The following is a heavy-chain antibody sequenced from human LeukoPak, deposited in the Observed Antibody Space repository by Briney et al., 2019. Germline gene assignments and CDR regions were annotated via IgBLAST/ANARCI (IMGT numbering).Heavy chain of an antibody. CDR1: GGSISSGGDY. CDR3: ARLISIAALGGYFDY. V-gene: IGHV4-31*03. CDR2: THHSGST. Sequence: TLSLTCTVSGGSISSGGDYWSWIRQHPGKGLEWIGYTHHSGSTFCNPSLKSRVIISVDTSKNQFSLKLSSVTAADTAVYYCARLISIAALGGYFDYWGQGTLVTVSS. J-gene: IGHJ4*02. D-gene: IGHD6-6*01.